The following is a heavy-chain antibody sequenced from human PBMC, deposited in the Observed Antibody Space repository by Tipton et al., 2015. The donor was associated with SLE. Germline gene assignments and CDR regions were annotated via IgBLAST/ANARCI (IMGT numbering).Heavy chain of an antibody. J-gene: IGHJ2*01. D-gene: IGHD1-7*01. CDR1: GFTFSSYG. CDR2: IWYDGSNK. CDR3: AKEGLSHNWNSRSWYCDL. Sequence: RSLRLSCAASGFTFSSYGMHWVRQAPGKGLEWVAVIWYDGSNKYYADSVKGRFTISRDNSKNTLYLQMNSLRAEDTAVYYCAKEGLSHNWNSRSWYCDLWGRGTLVTVSS. V-gene: IGHV3-30*18.